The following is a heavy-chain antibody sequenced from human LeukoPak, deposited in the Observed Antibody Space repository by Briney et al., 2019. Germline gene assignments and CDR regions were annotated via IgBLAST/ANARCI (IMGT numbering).Heavy chain of an antibody. J-gene: IGHJ4*02. CDR1: GFTFSTYW. V-gene: IGHV3-7*01. CDR3: ARNQRRLDY. Sequence: GGSLRLSCAASGFTFSTYWMSWVRQAPGKGLELVANIKQDGSEKYYVDSEKGRFTISRDNNAKNSLYLQLNSLTADDTAVYYCARNQRRLDYWGQGALVTVSS. D-gene: IGHD1-14*01. CDR2: IKQDGSEK.